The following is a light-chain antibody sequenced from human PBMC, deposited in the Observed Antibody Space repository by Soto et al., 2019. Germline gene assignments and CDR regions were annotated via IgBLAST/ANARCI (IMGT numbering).Light chain of an antibody. CDR1: QSISSN. J-gene: IGKJ1*01. CDR3: QQYNNWPPWT. CDR2: GES. V-gene: IGKV3D-15*01. Sequence: EIVMTQSPATLSVSPGEGATLSCRASQSISSNLAWYQQKPGQAPRLLIYGESTRATGIPARLSGSGSGTEFTLTISSRQSEDFAVYYCQQYNNWPPWTFGKGTKVELK.